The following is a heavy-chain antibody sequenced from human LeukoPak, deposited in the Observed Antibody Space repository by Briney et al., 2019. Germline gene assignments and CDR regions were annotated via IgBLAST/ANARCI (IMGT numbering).Heavy chain of an antibody. J-gene: IGHJ6*03. Sequence: SETLSLTCTVSGGSISSYHWSWIRQPPGKGLEWIGYIYYSGSTNYNPSLKSRVTISVDTSKNQFSLKLSSVTAADTAVYYCARAYGPRYYYYMDVWGKGTTVTVSS. V-gene: IGHV4-59*01. CDR3: ARAYGPRYYYYMDV. CDR2: IYYSGST. D-gene: IGHD3-10*01. CDR1: GGSISSYH.